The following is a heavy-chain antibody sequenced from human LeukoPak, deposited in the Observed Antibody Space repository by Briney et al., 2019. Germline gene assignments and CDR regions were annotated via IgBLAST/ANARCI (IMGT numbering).Heavy chain of an antibody. CDR2: IYYSGGT. J-gene: IGHJ5*02. V-gene: IGHV4-59*01. D-gene: IGHD3-22*01. CDR3: ASWGARSGYGENWFDP. CDR1: VGSISSYY. Sequence: SETLSLTCTVSVGSISSYYWSWIRQPPGKGLEWMGYIYYSGGTNYNPSLKSRVTISVDTTKNQFSLKLSSVTAADTAVYYCASWGARSGYGENWFDPWGQGTLVTVSS.